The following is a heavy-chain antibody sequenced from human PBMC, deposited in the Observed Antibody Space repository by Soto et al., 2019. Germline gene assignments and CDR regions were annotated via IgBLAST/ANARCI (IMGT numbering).Heavy chain of an antibody. D-gene: IGHD4-17*01. CDR1: GGSISSSSYY. V-gene: IGHV4-39*01. CDR3: ARPRGHDYGDSDDAFDI. J-gene: IGHJ3*02. Sequence: SETLSLTCTVSGGSISSSSYYWGWIRQPPGKGLERIGSIYYSGSTYYNPSLKSRVTISVYTSKNQFSLKLSSVTAADTAVYYCARPRGHDYGDSDDAFDIWGQGT. CDR2: IYYSGST.